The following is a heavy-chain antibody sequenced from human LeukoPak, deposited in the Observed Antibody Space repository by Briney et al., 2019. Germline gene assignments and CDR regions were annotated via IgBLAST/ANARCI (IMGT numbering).Heavy chain of an antibody. Sequence: PGGSLRLSCAASGFTFSDYYMSWIRQAPGKGLEWVSYISSSGSTIYYADSVKGRFTISRDNAKNSLYLQMNSLRAEDTAVYYCARGHSSSWYNWFDPWGQGTLVTVSS. CDR3: ARGHSSSWYNWFDP. CDR2: ISSSGSTI. D-gene: IGHD6-13*01. V-gene: IGHV3-11*01. CDR1: GFTFSDYY. J-gene: IGHJ5*02.